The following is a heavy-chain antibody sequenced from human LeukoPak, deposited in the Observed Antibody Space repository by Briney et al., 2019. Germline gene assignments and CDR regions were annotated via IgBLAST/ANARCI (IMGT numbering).Heavy chain of an antibody. J-gene: IGHJ4*02. D-gene: IGHD2-2*01. Sequence: GGSLRLSCAASGFTFSIYAMSWVRQAPGKGLEWVSAISGSGGSTYYADSVKGRFTISRDNSKNTLYLQMNSLRAEDTAVYYCAKDLDCSSTSCYPDYWGQGTLVTVSS. V-gene: IGHV3-23*01. CDR1: GFTFSIYA. CDR3: AKDLDCSSTSCYPDY. CDR2: ISGSGGST.